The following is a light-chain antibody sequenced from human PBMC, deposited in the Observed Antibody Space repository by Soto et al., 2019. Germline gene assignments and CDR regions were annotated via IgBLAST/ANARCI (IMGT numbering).Light chain of an antibody. CDR3: GTWDSSLSAYV. J-gene: IGLJ1*01. CDR2: ENN. V-gene: IGLV1-51*02. Sequence: QSVLTQPPSVSAAPGQKVTISCSGSSSNIGNNYVFWYQQLPGTAPKLLIYENNKRPSGIPDRFSGSKSGTSATLGITGLQTGDEADYYCGTWDSSLSAYVFGTGTKLTFL. CDR1: SSNIGNNY.